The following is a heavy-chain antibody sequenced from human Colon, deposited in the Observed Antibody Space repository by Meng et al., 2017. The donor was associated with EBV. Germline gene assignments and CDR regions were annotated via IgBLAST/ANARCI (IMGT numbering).Heavy chain of an antibody. CDR2: IYYSGST. CDR3: ARVSSGWDYFDY. D-gene: IGHD6-19*01. Sequence: VRLHEPGPGLVMPSQTLSLTCTVSGGSVSSGGYFWTWIRQHPGNGLEWFGLIYYSGSTFYNPSLKRRVIISIDTSKNQFSLNLRSVTAADTAVYYCARVSSGWDYFDYWGQGTLVTVSS. V-gene: IGHV4-31*03. J-gene: IGHJ4*02. CDR1: GGSVSSGGYF.